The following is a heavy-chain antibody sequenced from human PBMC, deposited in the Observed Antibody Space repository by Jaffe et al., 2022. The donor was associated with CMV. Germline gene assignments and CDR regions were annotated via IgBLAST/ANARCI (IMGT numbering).Heavy chain of an antibody. CDR3: ARDISGSYYVPYYYYGMDV. D-gene: IGHD1-26*01. V-gene: IGHV3-21*01. J-gene: IGHJ6*02. CDR2: ISSSSSYI. Sequence: EVQLVESGGGLVKPGGSLRLSCAASGFTFSSYSMNWVRQAPGKGLEWVSSISSSSSYIYYADSVKGRFTISRDNAKNSLYLQMNSLRAEDTAVYYCARDISGSYYVPYYYYGMDVWGQGTTVTVSS. CDR1: GFTFSSYS.